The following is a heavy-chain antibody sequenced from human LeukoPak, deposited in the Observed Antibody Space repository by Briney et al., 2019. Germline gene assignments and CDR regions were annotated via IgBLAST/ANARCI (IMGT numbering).Heavy chain of an antibody. Sequence: GGSLRLSCAASGFTFSSYAMSWVRQAPGKGLEWVSAISGSGGSTYYADSVKGRFTISRDTSKNTLYLQMNSLRAEDTAVYYCARDEDYYDSSGYHEYFQHWGQGTLVTVSS. D-gene: IGHD3-22*01. V-gene: IGHV3-23*01. CDR2: ISGSGGST. CDR3: ARDEDYYDSSGYHEYFQH. CDR1: GFTFSSYA. J-gene: IGHJ1*01.